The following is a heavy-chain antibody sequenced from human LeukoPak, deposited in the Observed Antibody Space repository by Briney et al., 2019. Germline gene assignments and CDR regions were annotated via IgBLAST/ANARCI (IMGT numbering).Heavy chain of an antibody. Sequence: GGSLRLSCAASGFTFRTFTMHWVRQARGKGLEWVSSINSASNFIYYADSVKGRLTISRDNAKNSLYLQMNSLKVEDTAVYYCARDSPYYFDSSGDYVSDYWGQGALVTVSS. D-gene: IGHD3-22*01. CDR3: ARDSPYYFDSSGDYVSDY. V-gene: IGHV3-21*01. J-gene: IGHJ4*02. CDR1: GFTFRTFT. CDR2: INSASNFI.